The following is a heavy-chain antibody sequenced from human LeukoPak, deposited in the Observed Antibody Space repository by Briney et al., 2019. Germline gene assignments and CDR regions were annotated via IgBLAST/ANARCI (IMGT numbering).Heavy chain of an antibody. CDR1: GFPFSDSW. J-gene: IGHJ4*02. V-gene: IGHV3-7*01. Sequence: GGSLRLSCAASGFPFSDSWMDWVRQAPGKGVEWVANIKQDGSEKHYADSVKGRFTISRDNAKNSLFLQMNGLRAEDTAVYYCSRRLDYWGQGALVTVSS. CDR2: IKQDGSEK. CDR3: SRRLDY.